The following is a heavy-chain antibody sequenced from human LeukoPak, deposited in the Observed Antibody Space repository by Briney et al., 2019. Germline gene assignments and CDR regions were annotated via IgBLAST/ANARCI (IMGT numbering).Heavy chain of an antibody. J-gene: IGHJ4*02. Sequence: PGGSLRLSCAASGFTFSTYSMNWVRQAPGKGLEWVSSINSKSNVIYYADSVKGRFTISRDNAKNSVYLQMNSLRAEDTAVYYCARDSSGWSRDYRGQGTLVTVSS. CDR3: ARDSSGWSRDY. CDR2: INSKSNVI. D-gene: IGHD6-19*01. CDR1: GFTFSTYS. V-gene: IGHV3-21*06.